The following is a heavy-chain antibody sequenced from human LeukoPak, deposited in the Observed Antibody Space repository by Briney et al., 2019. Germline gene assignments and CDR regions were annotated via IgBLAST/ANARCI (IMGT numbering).Heavy chain of an antibody. Sequence: GASVKVSCKASGYTFTGYYMHWVRQAPGQGLEWMGWINPNSGGTNYAQKFQGWVTMTRDTPISTAYMELSRLRSEDTAVYYCARGAWGYQLLEPQGYYYMDVWGKGTTVTVSS. CDR1: GYTFTGYY. J-gene: IGHJ6*03. D-gene: IGHD2-2*01. CDR2: INPNSGGT. CDR3: ARGAWGYQLLEPQGYYYMDV. V-gene: IGHV1-2*04.